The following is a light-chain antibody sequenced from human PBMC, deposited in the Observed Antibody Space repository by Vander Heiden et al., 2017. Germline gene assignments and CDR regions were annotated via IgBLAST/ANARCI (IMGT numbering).Light chain of an antibody. CDR2: DAS. J-gene: IGKJ4*01. Sequence: DIQMTQSPSSLSACVGDRVTITCQASQDISNYLNWYQQKPGKAPKLLIYDASNLETGVPSRFSGSESGTDFTFTISSLQPEDIATYYCQQYDNPLTFGGGTKVEIK. CDR1: QDISNY. CDR3: QQYDNPLT. V-gene: IGKV1-33*01.